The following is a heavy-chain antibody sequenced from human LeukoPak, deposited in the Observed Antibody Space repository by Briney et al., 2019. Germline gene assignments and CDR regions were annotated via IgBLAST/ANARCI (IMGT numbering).Heavy chain of an antibody. J-gene: IGHJ4*02. Sequence: SVTVSCMASGGTFSSYAISWVRQAPGQGLEWMGGIIPIFGTANYAQTFKGRVTITTDKSTSTAYMELSSLRSEDTALYYCASEPYYYYDSSGYYYGWGQGTLVTVS. V-gene: IGHV1-69*05. D-gene: IGHD3-22*01. CDR2: IIPIFGTA. CDR3: ASEPYYYYDSSGYYYG. CDR1: GGTFSSYA.